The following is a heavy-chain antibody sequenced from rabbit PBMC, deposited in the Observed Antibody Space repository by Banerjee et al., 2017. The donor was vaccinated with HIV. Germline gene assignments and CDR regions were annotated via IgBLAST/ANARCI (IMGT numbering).Heavy chain of an antibody. Sequence: QEQLVESGGGLVTLGGSLKLSCKASGIDFTSYGISWVRQAPGKGLEWIAYIYPDFGTTDYASWVNGRFTISLDNAQNTVFLQMTSLTAADTATYFCARRTYGDAAYAYAFGLWGQGTLVTVS. D-gene: IGHD6-1*01. CDR3: ARRTYGDAAYAYAFGL. CDR2: IYPDFGTT. V-gene: IGHV1S47*01. CDR1: GIDFTSYG. J-gene: IGHJ3*01.